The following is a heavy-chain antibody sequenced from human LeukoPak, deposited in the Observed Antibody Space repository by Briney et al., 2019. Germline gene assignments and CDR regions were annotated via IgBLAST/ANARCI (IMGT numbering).Heavy chain of an antibody. CDR2: VNHSGNT. V-gene: IGHV4-34*01. J-gene: IGHJ4*02. Sequence: PSETLSLTCAVYGESFRDYYWTWIRQPPGKGLEWIAEVNHSGNTNYNPSLKSRVTISADTSKNQFSLKMESVTAADTAVYYCARAQGTVAIDYWGQGTLVTVSS. D-gene: IGHD5-12*01. CDR1: GESFRDYY. CDR3: ARAQGTVAIDY.